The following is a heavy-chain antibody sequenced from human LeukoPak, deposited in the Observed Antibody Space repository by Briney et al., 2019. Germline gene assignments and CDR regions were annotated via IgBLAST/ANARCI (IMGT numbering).Heavy chain of an antibody. CDR1: GYFISSGYY. CDR3: ARASRITILY. J-gene: IGHJ4*02. Sequence: SETLSLTCTVSGYFISSGYYWGWIRQPPGKGLEWIGSIYHSGSTYYNPSLKSRVTISVDTSKNQFSLKLSSVTAADTAVYYCARASRITILYWGQGTLVTVSS. V-gene: IGHV4-38-2*02. CDR2: IYHSGST. D-gene: IGHD3-3*01.